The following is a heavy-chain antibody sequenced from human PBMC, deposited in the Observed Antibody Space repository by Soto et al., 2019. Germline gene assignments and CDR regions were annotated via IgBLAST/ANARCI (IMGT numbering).Heavy chain of an antibody. Sequence: GGSLRLSCAAPGFTFSSYGMHWVRQAPGKGLEWVAVIWYDGSNKYYADSVKGRFTISRDNSKNTLYLQMNSLRAEDTAVYYCARDRGSSSVCVDYWGQGTLVTVSS. CDR1: GFTFSSYG. CDR3: ARDRGSSSVCVDY. CDR2: IWYDGSNK. D-gene: IGHD6-6*01. V-gene: IGHV3-33*01. J-gene: IGHJ4*02.